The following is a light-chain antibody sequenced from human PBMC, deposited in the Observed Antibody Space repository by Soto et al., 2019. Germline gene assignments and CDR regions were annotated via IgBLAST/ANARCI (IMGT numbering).Light chain of an antibody. CDR2: EVV. J-gene: IGLJ1*01. Sequence: QSALTQPPSASGSPGQSVTISCTGTKSDIGVYDFVSWYQHHPGKAPRLIIYEVVQRPSGVPDRFSGSKSGNTASLTVSGLQAADEADYFCKSYEGSNTYVFGSGTKVTVL. CDR3: KSYEGSNTYV. CDR1: KSDIGVYDF. V-gene: IGLV2-8*01.